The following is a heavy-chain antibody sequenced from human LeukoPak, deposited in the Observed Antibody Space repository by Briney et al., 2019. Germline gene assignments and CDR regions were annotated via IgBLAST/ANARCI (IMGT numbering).Heavy chain of an antibody. Sequence: KPSETLSLTCTVSGGSISSSGYYWGWIRQPPGKGLEWIASIYYSGSTYYNPSLKSRVTISVDTSKNQLSLKLSSLTAADTAVYYCARHEYSGSYYGLSWFDPWDQGTLVTVSS. J-gene: IGHJ5*02. CDR3: ARHEYSGSYYGLSWFDP. V-gene: IGHV4-39*01. D-gene: IGHD1-26*01. CDR2: IYYSGST. CDR1: GGSISSSGYY.